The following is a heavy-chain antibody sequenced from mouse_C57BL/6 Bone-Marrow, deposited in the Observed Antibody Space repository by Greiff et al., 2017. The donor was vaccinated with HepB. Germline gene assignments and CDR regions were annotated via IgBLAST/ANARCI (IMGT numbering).Heavy chain of an antibody. Sequence: EVHLVESGGGLVKPGGSLKLSCAASGFTFSSYAMSWVRQTPEKRLEWVATISDGGSYTYYPDNVKGRFTISRDNAKNNLYLQMSHLKSEDTAMYYCARATGTTWFAYWGQGTLVTVSA. CDR3: ARATGTTWFAY. CDR1: GFTFSSYA. V-gene: IGHV5-4*01. D-gene: IGHD4-1*01. CDR2: ISDGGSYT. J-gene: IGHJ3*01.